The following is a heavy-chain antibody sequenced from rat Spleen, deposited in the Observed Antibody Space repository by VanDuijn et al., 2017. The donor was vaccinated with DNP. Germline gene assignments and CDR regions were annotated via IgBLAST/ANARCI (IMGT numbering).Heavy chain of an antibody. D-gene: IGHD1-11*01. V-gene: IGHV5-20*01. CDR1: GFTFSDHN. CDR2: ISYNGGTP. CDR3: ATDLLRRLPS. J-gene: IGHJ3*01. Sequence: EVQLVESGGGLVQPGRSLKLSCAASGFTFSDHNMAWVRQAPGKGLEWVASISYNGGTPYYRDSVKGRFTISRDNAKNSLYLQMNSLRSEDTATYYCATDLLRRLPSWGQGTLVTVSS.